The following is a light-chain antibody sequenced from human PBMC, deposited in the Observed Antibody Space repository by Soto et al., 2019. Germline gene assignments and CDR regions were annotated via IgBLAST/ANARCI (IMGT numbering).Light chain of an antibody. CDR3: QTWGTGVV. J-gene: IGLJ2*01. CDR2: LKSDGSH. CDR1: SGHSNYA. V-gene: IGLV4-69*01. Sequence: QPVLTQSPSASASLGASVKLTCTLSSGHSNYAIAWHQQQPEKGPRLLMELKSDGSHSKGDGIPDRFSGSSSGAERYLTISSLQSEDEADYYCQTWGTGVVFGGGTKLTVL.